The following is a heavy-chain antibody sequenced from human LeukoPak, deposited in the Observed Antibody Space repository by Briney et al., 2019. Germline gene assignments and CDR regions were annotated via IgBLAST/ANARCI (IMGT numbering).Heavy chain of an antibody. CDR3: ATGLSRGWSYAFDI. CDR1: GFTFSRHD. D-gene: IGHD6-19*01. Sequence: GGSLRLSCAASGFTFSRHDMHWVRQVIGKGLEWVSAIGTLADTFYPDSVKGRFTISRDSAKSSLYLQMNSLEAGDTAIYYCATGLSRGWSYAFDIWGHGTMVTVSS. V-gene: IGHV3-13*01. CDR2: IGTLADT. J-gene: IGHJ3*02.